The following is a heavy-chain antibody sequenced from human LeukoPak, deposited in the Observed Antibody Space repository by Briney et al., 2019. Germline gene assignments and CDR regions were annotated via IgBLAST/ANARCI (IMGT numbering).Heavy chain of an antibody. CDR2: IFSGGST. V-gene: IGHV4-4*07. CDR3: ATGRDADSARGYYDMDV. CDR1: GGSITGYY. D-gene: IGHD5-24*01. Sequence: SETLSLTCTVSGGSITGYYWTWIRQPAGKGLEWIGRIFSGGSTNYNPPLKSRVTMSVDTSKNQFSLKLSSVTAADTAVYYCATGRDADSARGYYDMDVWGQGTTVTVSS. J-gene: IGHJ6*02.